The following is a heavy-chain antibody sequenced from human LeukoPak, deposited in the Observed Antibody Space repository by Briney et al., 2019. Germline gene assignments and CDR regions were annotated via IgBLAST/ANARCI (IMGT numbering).Heavy chain of an antibody. CDR3: ARGYYDSSAYYPTYFDY. CDR2: IYSGGST. CDR1: GFTVSSNY. Sequence: GGSLRLSCAASGFTVSSNYMSWVRQAPGKGLEWVSVIYSGGSTYYADSVKGRFTISRDNSKNTLYLQMNSLRAEDTAVYYCARGYYDSSAYYPTYFDYWGQGTLVTVSS. J-gene: IGHJ4*02. D-gene: IGHD3-22*01. V-gene: IGHV3-53*01.